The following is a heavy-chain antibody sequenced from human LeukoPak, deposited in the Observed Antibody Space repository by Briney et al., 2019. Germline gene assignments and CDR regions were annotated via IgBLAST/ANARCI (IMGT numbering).Heavy chain of an antibody. D-gene: IGHD2-2*01. J-gene: IGHJ4*02. CDR1: GYTFTSYD. CDR2: MNPNSGNT. Sequence: ASVKVSCKASGYTFTSYDINWVRQATGQGLEWMGWMNPNSGNTGYAQKFQGRVTITRNTSISTAYMELSRLRSDDTAVYYCARAEKDIVVVPAARSFDYWGQGTLVTVSS. CDR3: ARAEKDIVVVPAARSFDY. V-gene: IGHV1-8*03.